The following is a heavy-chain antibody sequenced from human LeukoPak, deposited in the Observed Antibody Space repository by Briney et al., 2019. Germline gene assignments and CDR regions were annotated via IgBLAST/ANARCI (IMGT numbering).Heavy chain of an antibody. D-gene: IGHD6-13*01. CDR3: CTSPSFGSSWYQFNY. J-gene: IGHJ4*02. CDR2: ISGRDGRT. Sequence: GGPLRLSCSVSGLTFYTYAMSWVRQAPGKGLEWVSAISGRDGRTYYTDSVKGRFTISRDNSKNTLYLQMNSLRAEDTAVYYCCTSPSFGSSWYQFNYWGLGALVTVSS. CDR1: GLTFYTYA. V-gene: IGHV3-23*01.